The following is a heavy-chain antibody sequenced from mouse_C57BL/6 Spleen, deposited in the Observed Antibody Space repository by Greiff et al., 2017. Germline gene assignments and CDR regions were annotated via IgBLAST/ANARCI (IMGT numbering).Heavy chain of an antibody. D-gene: IGHD1-1*01. Sequence: VQLQQSGAELVKPGASVKLSCKASGYTFTSYWMQWVKQRPGQGLEWIGEIDPSDSYTNYNQKFKGKATLTVDTSSSTAYMQLSSLTSEDSAVYYCARGYGTAMDYWGQGTSVTVSS. V-gene: IGHV1-50*01. CDR2: IDPSDSYT. CDR3: ARGYGTAMDY. J-gene: IGHJ4*01. CDR1: GYTFTSYW.